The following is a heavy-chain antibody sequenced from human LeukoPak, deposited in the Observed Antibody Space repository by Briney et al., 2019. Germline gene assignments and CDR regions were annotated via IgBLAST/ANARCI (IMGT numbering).Heavy chain of an antibody. V-gene: IGHV4-61*08. CDR2: NYYSGRT. CDR3: ALRRLTSAQIIEDNWFDP. D-gene: IGHD2/OR15-2a*01. Sequence: SAETLSLTCTVSGGSVSSSGYSWNWIRQPRGKTLEWIVYNYYSGRTNYNPSLKSRVTISLDTSKNQFSLRLTSVTAADTAVYYCALRRLTSAQIIEDNWFDPWGQGTRVSLSS. CDR1: GGSVSSSGYS. J-gene: IGHJ5*02.